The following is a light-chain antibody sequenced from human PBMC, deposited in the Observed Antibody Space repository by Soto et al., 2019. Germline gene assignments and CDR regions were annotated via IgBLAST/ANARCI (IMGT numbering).Light chain of an antibody. CDR1: QSVSTN. J-gene: IGKJ2*01. CDR2: GAS. CDR3: HQYHNWPPYS. V-gene: IGKV3-15*01. Sequence: EIVMTQSPATLSVSPGERATLSCRASQSVSTNLAWYQQKPGQAPRLLMSGASTRATGIPARFSGSGSGTEFTLTISSLQSEDFAVYYCHQYHNWPPYSFGQGTKLEIK.